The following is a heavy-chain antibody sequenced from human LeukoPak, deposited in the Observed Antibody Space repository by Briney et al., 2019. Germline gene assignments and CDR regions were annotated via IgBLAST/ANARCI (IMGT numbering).Heavy chain of an antibody. CDR2: IYYSGST. D-gene: IGHD3-22*01. Sequence: PSETLSLTCTVSGGSISSGGYYWSWLRQHPGKGLEWIGYIYYSGSTYYNPSLKSRVTISVDTSKNQFSLKLSSVTAADTAVYYCARSPTYYYDSSGYYKVIVWGQGTLVTVSS. V-gene: IGHV4-31*03. J-gene: IGHJ4*02. CDR3: ARSPTYYYDSSGYYKVIV. CDR1: GGSISSGGYY.